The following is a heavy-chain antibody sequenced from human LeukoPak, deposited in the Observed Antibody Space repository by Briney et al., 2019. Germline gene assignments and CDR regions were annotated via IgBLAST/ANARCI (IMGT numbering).Heavy chain of an antibody. CDR2: IKQDGSEK. CDR1: GFTFSSYW. D-gene: IGHD1-1*01. J-gene: IGHJ6*03. V-gene: IGHV3-7*01. CDR3: SRGTKTLYYYYYMDV. Sequence: GGSLRLSCAASGFTFSSYWMSWVRRAPGKGLEWVANIKQDGSEKYYVDSVKGRFTISRDNAKNSLYLQMNSLRAEDTAVYYCSRGTKTLYYYYYMDVWGKGTTVTVSS.